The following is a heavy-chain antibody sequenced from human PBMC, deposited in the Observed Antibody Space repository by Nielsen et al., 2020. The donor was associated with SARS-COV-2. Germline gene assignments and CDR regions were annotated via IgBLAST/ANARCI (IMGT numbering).Heavy chain of an antibody. V-gene: IGHV4-39*01. Sequence: WIRQPPGKGLEWIGSIYYSGSTYYNPSLKSRVTISVDTSKNQFSLKLSSVTAADTAVYYCARAFWGYYDSSGYYVAAFDIWGQGTMVTVSS. J-gene: IGHJ3*02. CDR2: IYYSGST. D-gene: IGHD3-22*01. CDR3: ARAFWGYYDSSGYYVAAFDI.